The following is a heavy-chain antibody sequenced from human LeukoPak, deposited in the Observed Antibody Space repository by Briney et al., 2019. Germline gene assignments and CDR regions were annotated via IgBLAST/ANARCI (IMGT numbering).Heavy chain of an antibody. Sequence: PGGSLRLSCVVSGFTFSTYTMNWVRQAPGKGLEWVSYISSSSSTIYYADSVKGRFTISRDNAKNSLYLQMNSLRAEDTAVYYCARDNCSSTSCCSNWFDPWGQGTLVTVSS. V-gene: IGHV3-48*04. J-gene: IGHJ5*02. CDR3: ARDNCSSTSCCSNWFDP. D-gene: IGHD2-2*01. CDR1: GFTFSTYT. CDR2: ISSSSSTI.